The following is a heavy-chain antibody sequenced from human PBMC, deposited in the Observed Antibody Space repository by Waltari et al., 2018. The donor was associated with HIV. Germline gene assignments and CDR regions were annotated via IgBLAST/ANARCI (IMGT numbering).Heavy chain of an antibody. D-gene: IGHD6-19*01. CDR3: ARDTYPVGVAAVAELDY. V-gene: IGHV3-33*01. CDR2: KWYDGSNK. J-gene: IGHJ4*02. Sequence: QVQLVESGGGVVQPGRSLRLSCAASGFTFSSYGMHWVRQAPGKGLEWVAVKWYDGSNKYYSDSVKGRFTISRDNSKNTLYLQMNSLRAEDTAVYYCARDTYPVGVAAVAELDYWGQGTLVTVSS. CDR1: GFTFSSYG.